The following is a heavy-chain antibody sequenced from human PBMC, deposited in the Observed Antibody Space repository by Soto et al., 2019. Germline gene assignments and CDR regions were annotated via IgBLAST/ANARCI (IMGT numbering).Heavy chain of an antibody. CDR2: ISYDGSNK. J-gene: IGHJ4*02. V-gene: IGHV3-33*01. CDR3: ARGDTLPGY. D-gene: IGHD3-10*01. Sequence: QVQLVESGGGVVQPGRSLRLSCATSGFSFSRYGMHWVRQAPGKGREWVAIISYDGSNKYYADSVKGRFPISRDNSKNTLYLQMNSLRAEDTAVYYCARGDTLPGYWGQGTLVTVSS. CDR1: GFSFSRYG.